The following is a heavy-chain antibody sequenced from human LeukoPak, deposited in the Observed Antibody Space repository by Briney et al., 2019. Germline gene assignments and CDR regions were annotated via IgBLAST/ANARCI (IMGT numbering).Heavy chain of an antibody. V-gene: IGHV3-74*03. CDR2: IGSDGGST. CDR3: ARDSHSSSWSPYYFDY. CDR1: GFTFSGYW. Sequence: PGGSLRLSCTASGFTFSGYWMNWVRQAPGKGLVWVSRIGSDGGSTTYADSVKGRFTISRDNAKNTLYLQMNSLRAEDTAVYYCARDSHSSSWSPYYFDYWGQGTLVTVSS. J-gene: IGHJ4*02. D-gene: IGHD6-13*01.